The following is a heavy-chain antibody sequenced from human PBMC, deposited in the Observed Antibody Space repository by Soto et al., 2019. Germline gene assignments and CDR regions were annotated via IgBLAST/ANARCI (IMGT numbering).Heavy chain of an antibody. CDR1: GFTFSNYA. J-gene: IGHJ4*02. D-gene: IGHD4-17*01. CDR2: ISHKSSAI. Sequence: EVQLVESGGGLVQPGGSLRLSCAASGFTFSNYAMNWVRQAPGKGLEWVSYISHKSSAIYHADSVKGRFTISRDNAKNSLNLQMNSLGDEDTAVYYCARDPCSSTTVTIMDYWGQGTLVTVSS. CDR3: ARDPCSSTTVTIMDY. V-gene: IGHV3-48*02.